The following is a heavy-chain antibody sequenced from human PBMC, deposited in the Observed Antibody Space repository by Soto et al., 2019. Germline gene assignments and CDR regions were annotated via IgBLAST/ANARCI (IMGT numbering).Heavy chain of an antibody. CDR1: GGTFSSYT. CDR3: ARDAGIAVAGTPFDI. D-gene: IGHD6-19*01. V-gene: IGHV1-69*08. Sequence: QVQLVQAGAEVKKPGSSVKVSCKASGGTFSSYTISWVRQAPGQGLEWMGRIIPILGIANYAQKFQGRVTIPADKSTSTAYMELSSLRSEDTAVYYSARDAGIAVAGTPFDIWGQGTMVTVSS. CDR2: IIPILGIA. J-gene: IGHJ3*02.